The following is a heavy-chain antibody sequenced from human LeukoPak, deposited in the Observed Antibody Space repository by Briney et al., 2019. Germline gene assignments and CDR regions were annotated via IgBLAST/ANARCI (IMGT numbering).Heavy chain of an antibody. J-gene: IGHJ4*02. CDR1: GYSFTSYW. CDR3: ARHPPPLYSGYDLGFDY. Sequence: GESLKISCKGSGYSFTSYWIGWVRQMPGKGLEWMGIIYPGDSDTRYSPSFQGQVTISADKSISTAYLQWSSLKASDTAMYYCARHPPPLYSGYDLGFDYWGQETLVTVSS. V-gene: IGHV5-51*01. CDR2: IYPGDSDT. D-gene: IGHD5-12*01.